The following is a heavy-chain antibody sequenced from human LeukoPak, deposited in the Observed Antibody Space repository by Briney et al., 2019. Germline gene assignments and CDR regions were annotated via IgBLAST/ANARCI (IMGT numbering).Heavy chain of an antibody. J-gene: IGHJ4*02. CDR2: ISGSGGST. V-gene: IGHV3-23*01. D-gene: IGHD1-26*01. Sequence: GGSLRLSCAASGFTFSSYAMSWVRQAPGKGLEWVSAISGSGGSTYYADSVKGRFTISRGNSKNSLYLQMNSLRAEDTALYYCAKEMPYSGSYGYWGQGTLVTVSS. CDR1: GFTFSSYA. CDR3: AKEMPYSGSYGY.